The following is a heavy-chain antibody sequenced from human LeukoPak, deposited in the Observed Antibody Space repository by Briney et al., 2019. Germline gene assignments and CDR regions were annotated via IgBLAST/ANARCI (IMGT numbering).Heavy chain of an antibody. D-gene: IGHD6-13*01. J-gene: IGHJ4*02. CDR1: GFTFSSYA. V-gene: IGHV3-9*01. Sequence: GGSLRLSCAASGFTFSSYAMSWVRQAPGKGLEWVSGISWNSGSIGYADSVKGRFTISRDNAKNSLYLQMNSLRAEDTALYYCAKDDGVSYGQQLPSSFDYWGQGTLVTVSS. CDR2: ISWNSGSI. CDR3: AKDDGVSYGQQLPSSFDY.